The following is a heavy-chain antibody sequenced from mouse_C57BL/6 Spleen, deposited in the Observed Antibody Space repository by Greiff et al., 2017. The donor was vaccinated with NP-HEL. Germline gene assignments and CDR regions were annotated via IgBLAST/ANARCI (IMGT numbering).Heavy chain of an antibody. D-gene: IGHD2-14*01. CDR1: GYTFTSYW. CDR2: IHPNSGST. J-gene: IGHJ3*01. Sequence: VQLQQPGAELVKPGASVKLSCKASGYTFTSYWMHWVKQRPGQGLEWIGMIHPNSGSTNYNEKFKSKATLTVDKSSSTAYMQLSSLTSEDSAVYYCAAINRGFAYWGQGTLVTVSA. V-gene: IGHV1-64*01. CDR3: AAINRGFAY.